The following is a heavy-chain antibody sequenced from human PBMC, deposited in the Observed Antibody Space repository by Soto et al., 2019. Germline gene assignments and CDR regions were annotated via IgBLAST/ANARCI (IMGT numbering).Heavy chain of an antibody. Sequence: GGSLRLSCAASGFIVSSNYMTWVRQAPGKGLEWVSVIYSDGSTYYADSVRGRFTISRDNSGNTLFLEMYSLRAEDTAVYYCARYILGVRYYGTDFSCQAPTVTV. CDR3: ARYILGVRYYGTDF. CDR2: IYSDGST. V-gene: IGHV3-53*01. D-gene: IGHD1-26*01. CDR1: GFIVSSNY. J-gene: IGHJ6*02.